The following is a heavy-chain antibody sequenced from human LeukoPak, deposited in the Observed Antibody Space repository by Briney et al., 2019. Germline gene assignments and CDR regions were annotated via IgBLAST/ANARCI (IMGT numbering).Heavy chain of an antibody. D-gene: IGHD5-12*01. J-gene: IGHJ4*02. Sequence: SGGSLRLSCAASGFNFDDYGMSWVRQAPGKGLEWVSGINWNGASTSYADSVKGRFTISRDNAKNCLYLQMNSLRDEDTALYYCARGYSGYDFGRYFDSWGQGTLVTVSS. V-gene: IGHV3-20*04. CDR2: INWNGAST. CDR1: GFNFDDYG. CDR3: ARGYSGYDFGRYFDS.